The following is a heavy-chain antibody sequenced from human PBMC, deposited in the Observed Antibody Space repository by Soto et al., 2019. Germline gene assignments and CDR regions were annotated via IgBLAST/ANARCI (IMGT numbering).Heavy chain of an antibody. CDR3: ARDRDSSGYYFDFDY. Sequence: GGSLRLSCAASGFTFRSYSMNWVRQAPGKGLEWVSYISSSNRTINYADSVKGRFIISRDNAKNSLYLQMHSLRDEDTAVYYCARDRDSSGYYFDFDYWGQGTLVTVSS. V-gene: IGHV3-48*02. CDR1: GFTFRSYS. D-gene: IGHD3-22*01. J-gene: IGHJ4*02. CDR2: ISSSNRTI.